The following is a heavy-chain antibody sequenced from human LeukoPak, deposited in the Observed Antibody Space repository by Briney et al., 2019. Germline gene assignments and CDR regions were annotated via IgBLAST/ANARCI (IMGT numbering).Heavy chain of an antibody. Sequence: SVKVSCKASGGTFSSYAISWVRQAPGQGLEWMGGIIPIFGTANYAQKFQGRVTITADESTSTAYMELSSLRSEDTAVYYCARGSYQRDEYDFWSGYHMDVWGQGTTVTVSS. D-gene: IGHD3-3*01. J-gene: IGHJ6*02. V-gene: IGHV1-69*13. CDR2: IIPIFGTA. CDR3: ARGSYQRDEYDFWSGYHMDV. CDR1: GGTFSSYA.